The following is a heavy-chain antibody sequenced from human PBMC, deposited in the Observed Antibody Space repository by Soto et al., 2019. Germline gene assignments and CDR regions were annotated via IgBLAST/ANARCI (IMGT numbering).Heavy chain of an antibody. Sequence: ASVKVSCKASGYTFTSYGISWVRQAPGQGLEWMGWISAYNGNTNYAQKLQGRVTMTTDTSTSTAYMELRSLRSDDTAVYYCARSVRRAARYWYFDLWGRGTLVTVSS. V-gene: IGHV1-18*01. D-gene: IGHD6-6*01. CDR2: ISAYNGNT. J-gene: IGHJ2*01. CDR3: ARSVRRAARYWYFDL. CDR1: GYTFTSYG.